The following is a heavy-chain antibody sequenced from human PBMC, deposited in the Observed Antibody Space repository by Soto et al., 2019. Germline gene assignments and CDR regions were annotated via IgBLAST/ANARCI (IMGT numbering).Heavy chain of an antibody. V-gene: IGHV4-39*01. Sequence: PSGTLYLSSAVSGGSISSSSYYWGWIRQPPGKGLEWIGSIYYSGSTYYNPSLKSRVTISVDTSKNQFSLKLSSVTAADTAVYYCALKTYYYDSSGYLWGQGTLVTVSS. CDR2: IYYSGST. CDR3: ALKTYYYDSSGYL. CDR1: GGSISSSSYY. J-gene: IGHJ4*02. D-gene: IGHD3-22*01.